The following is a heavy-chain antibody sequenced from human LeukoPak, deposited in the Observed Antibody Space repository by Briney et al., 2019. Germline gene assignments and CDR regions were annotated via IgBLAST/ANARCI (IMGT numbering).Heavy chain of an antibody. V-gene: IGHV1-2*02. Sequence: ASVKVSCKASGYTFTGYYIHWVRQAPGQGLEWMGWINPNSGGTNYAQKFQGRVTMTRDTSISTAYMELSRLRSDDTAVYYCACLGYDFWSGYSDYWGQGTLVTVSS. CDR3: ACLGYDFWSGYSDY. J-gene: IGHJ4*02. CDR1: GYTFTGYY. CDR2: INPNSGGT. D-gene: IGHD3-3*01.